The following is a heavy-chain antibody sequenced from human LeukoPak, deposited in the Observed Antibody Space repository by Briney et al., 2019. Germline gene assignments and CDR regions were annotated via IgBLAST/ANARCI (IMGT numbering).Heavy chain of an antibody. V-gene: IGHV4-59*12. CDR3: ARSGLANPGS. J-gene: IGHJ5*02. CDR2: IYYSGST. Sequence: PGGSLRLSCAASGFTFSSYNMNWVRQPPGKGLEWIGSIYYSGSTYYNPSLKSRVTISVDTSKNQFSLKLSSVTAADTAVYYCARSGLANPGSWGQGTLVTVSA. CDR1: GFTFSSYN. D-gene: IGHD1-14*01.